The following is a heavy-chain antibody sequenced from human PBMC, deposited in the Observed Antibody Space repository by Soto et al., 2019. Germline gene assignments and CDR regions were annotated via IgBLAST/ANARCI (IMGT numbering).Heavy chain of an antibody. CDR3: ARDRPYYDLWSGETNPSDY. Sequence: PVGSLRLSCASSVFTFSSYWMSCVRHSPGKWLEWVANIKQDGSEKYYVDSVKGRFTISRDNAKNSLYLQMNSLRAEDTAVYYCARDRPYYDLWSGETNPSDYWGQGTLVTVSS. D-gene: IGHD3-3*01. J-gene: IGHJ4*02. CDR1: VFTFSSYW. V-gene: IGHV3-7*03. CDR2: IKQDGSEK.